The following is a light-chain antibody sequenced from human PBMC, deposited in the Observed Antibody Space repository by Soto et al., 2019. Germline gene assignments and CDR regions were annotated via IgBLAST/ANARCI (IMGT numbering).Light chain of an antibody. J-gene: IGKJ2*01. CDR2: GAS. Sequence: EIVLTQSPGILSLSPGERATLSCRASQSVSRYLVWFQQKPGQAPRLLIYGASSRAPGIPDRFSGRGSGTDFTLTISRLEPEDFAVFYCLHYGSSPYTFGQGTKLEIK. CDR1: QSVSRY. V-gene: IGKV3-20*01. CDR3: LHYGSSPYT.